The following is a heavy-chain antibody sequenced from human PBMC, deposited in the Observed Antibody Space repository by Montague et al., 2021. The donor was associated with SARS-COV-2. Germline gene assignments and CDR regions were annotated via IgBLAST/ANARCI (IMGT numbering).Heavy chain of an antibody. J-gene: IGHJ5*02. D-gene: IGHD1-7*01. CDR2: IYYSGST. V-gene: IGHV4-39*01. Sequence: SETLSLTCTVSGGSAGSSHYYWAWIRQPPGKGLEWIGTIYYSGSTYYXPSPRSRVTIDVDASTNQFSLKLHSVTAADTAVYFCARGLYNWNYEHWFDTWGQGTLVTVSS. CDR1: GGSAGSSHYY. CDR3: ARGLYNWNYEHWFDT.